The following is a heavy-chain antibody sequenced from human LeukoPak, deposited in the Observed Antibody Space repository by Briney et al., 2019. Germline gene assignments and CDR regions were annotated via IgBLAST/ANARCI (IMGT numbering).Heavy chain of an antibody. CDR3: AKDPPYYYDSSGYGGGAFDI. J-gene: IGHJ3*02. V-gene: IGHV3-23*01. Sequence: GGSLRLSCAASGFTFSSYAMSWVRQAPGKGLEWVPVISDNGGSTYYADSVKGRFTISRDNSKNTVYLQMNSLRAEDTAVYYCAKDPPYYYDSSGYGGGAFDIWGQGTMVTVSS. D-gene: IGHD3-22*01. CDR1: GFTFSSYA. CDR2: ISDNGGST.